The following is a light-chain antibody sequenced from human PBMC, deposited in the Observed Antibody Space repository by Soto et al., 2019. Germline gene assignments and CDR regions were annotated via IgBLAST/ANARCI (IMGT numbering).Light chain of an antibody. V-gene: IGLV1-40*01. CDR1: SSNIGAGYD. CDR2: GNS. CDR3: QSYDSSLSGYV. Sequence: QSVLTQPPSASGSPGQSLTISCTGSSSNIGAGYDVHWYQQLPGTAPKLLIYGNSNRPSGVPDRFSGSKSGTSASLAITGLQAEDEADYYCQSYDSSLSGYVFGTGTKVTVL. J-gene: IGLJ1*01.